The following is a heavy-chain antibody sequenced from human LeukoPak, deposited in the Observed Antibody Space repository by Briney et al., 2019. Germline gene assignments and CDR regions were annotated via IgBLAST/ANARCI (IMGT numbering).Heavy chain of an antibody. CDR2: ISGGGDT. V-gene: IGHV3-66*01. J-gene: IGHJ6*02. CDR3: AGRGSGYYYGVNV. D-gene: IGHD3-10*01. Sequence: PGGSLRLSCAPSGFTVSSTYMSWVRQAPGKGLEWVSIISGGGDTFYAGSVKGRFTISRDISKNTLYLQMNDLRGEDTAVYYCAGRGSGYYYGVNVWGQGTTVTVSS. CDR1: GFTVSSTY.